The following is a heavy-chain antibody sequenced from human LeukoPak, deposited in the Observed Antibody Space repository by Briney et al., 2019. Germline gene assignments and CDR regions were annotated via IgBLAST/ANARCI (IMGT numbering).Heavy chain of an antibody. CDR1: GFTFSSYS. CDR2: ISSSGSYI. Sequence: GGSLGLSCAASGFTFSSYSMNWVRQAPGKGLEWVSSISSSGSYIYYADSVKGRFTISRDNAKNSLYLQMNSLRAEDTAVYYCARDEGENWFDPWGQGTLVTVSS. V-gene: IGHV3-21*01. J-gene: IGHJ5*02. CDR3: ARDEGENWFDP.